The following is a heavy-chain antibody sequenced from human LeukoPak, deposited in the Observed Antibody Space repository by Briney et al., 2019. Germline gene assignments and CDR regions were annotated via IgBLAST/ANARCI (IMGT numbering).Heavy chain of an antibody. Sequence: GGSLRHSCSASGFTLSYFSMIWVRQAPGKGLEWVSYTVPSSSEIYYVDSVKGRFTISRDNAKNSLYLQMNSLRDEDTAVDYCVRDHDYALDYGVQGTLVTVSS. CDR1: GFTLSYFS. J-gene: IGHJ4*02. D-gene: IGHD4-17*01. V-gene: IGHV3-48*02. CDR2: TVPSSSEI. CDR3: VRDHDYALDY.